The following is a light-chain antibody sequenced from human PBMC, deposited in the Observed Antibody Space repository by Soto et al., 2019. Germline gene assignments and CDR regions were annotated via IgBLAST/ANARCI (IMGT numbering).Light chain of an antibody. CDR3: QQYGSSPRVT. V-gene: IGKV3-20*01. Sequence: EIVMTQSPATLSVSPGERATLSRRASQSVSSNLAWYQHKPGQAPRLLIYGASNRATGIPDRFSGSGSGTDFTLTISRLEPEDFAVYYCQQYGSSPRVTFGGGTKVDIK. CDR2: GAS. CDR1: QSVSSN. J-gene: IGKJ4*01.